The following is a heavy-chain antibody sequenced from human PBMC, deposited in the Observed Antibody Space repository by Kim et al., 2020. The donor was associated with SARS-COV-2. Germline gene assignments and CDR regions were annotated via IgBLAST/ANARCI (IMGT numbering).Heavy chain of an antibody. Sequence: YADSVKGRFTISRDNSKNTLYLQMNSLRAEDTAVYYCAKVSIAVAGSADYWGQGTLVTVSS. CDR3: AKVSIAVAGSADY. V-gene: IGHV3-30*02. D-gene: IGHD6-19*01. J-gene: IGHJ4*02.